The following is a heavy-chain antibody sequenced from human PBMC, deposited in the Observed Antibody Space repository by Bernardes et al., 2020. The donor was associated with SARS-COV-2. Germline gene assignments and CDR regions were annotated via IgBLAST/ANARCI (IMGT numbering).Heavy chain of an antibody. J-gene: IGHJ6*02. CDR3: ARDTADYDFWSGYLPGAHRYYYYGMDV. Sequence: GGSLRLSCSASGFIFSTYYIHWVRQAPGKGLESVSSISSNGAGTYYADSVKGRFSISRDNSKNTLYLQMNSLRAEDTAVYYCARDTADYDFWSGYLPGAHRYYYYGMDVWGQGTTVTVSS. V-gene: IGHV3-64*04. D-gene: IGHD3-3*01. CDR1: GFIFSTYY. CDR2: ISSNGAGT.